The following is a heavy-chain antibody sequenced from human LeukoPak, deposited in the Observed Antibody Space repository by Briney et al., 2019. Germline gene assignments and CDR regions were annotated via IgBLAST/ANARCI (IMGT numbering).Heavy chain of an antibody. CDR3: AKQLDSGNFYPTGDDY. V-gene: IGHV3-23*01. D-gene: IGHD3-10*01. CDR1: GFTLSSYV. J-gene: IGHJ4*02. CDR2: FRANCADT. Sequence: PGGSLILSCAASGFTLSSYVTSLVRQAPGKGVELVSAFRANCADTSYADSVKGRFTISRDTSKNTLYLQMNSLRDEDTAVYYCAKQLDSGNFYPTGDDYWGQGTLVTVSS.